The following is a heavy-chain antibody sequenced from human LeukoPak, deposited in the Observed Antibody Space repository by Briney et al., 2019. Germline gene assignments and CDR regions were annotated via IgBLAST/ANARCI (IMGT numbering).Heavy chain of an antibody. CDR3: ARENGFCSGGTCYPGAFDI. CDR2: TRYDGSNK. D-gene: IGHD2-15*01. Sequence: GGSLRLSCAASGFTFSNYGIHWVRQAPGKGLEWVAFTRYDGSNKFYADSVKGRFTISRDTSKNSLYMQMNSLRAEDTAVYYCARENGFCSGGTCYPGAFDIWGQGTMVTVSS. CDR1: GFTFSNYG. J-gene: IGHJ3*02. V-gene: IGHV3-30*02.